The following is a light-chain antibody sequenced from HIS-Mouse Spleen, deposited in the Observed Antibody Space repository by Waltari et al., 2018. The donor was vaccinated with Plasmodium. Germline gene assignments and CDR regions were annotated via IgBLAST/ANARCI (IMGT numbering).Light chain of an antibody. CDR1: QSISCW. J-gene: IGKJ1*01. Sequence: DIQMTQSPSTLSASVGARVTITCRASQSISCWLAWYQQKPGKAPKPLIYKASSLESGVPSRFSGSGSGTEFTLTISSLQPDDFATYYCQQYNSYSWTFGQGTKVEIK. V-gene: IGKV1-5*03. CDR3: QQYNSYSWT. CDR2: KAS.